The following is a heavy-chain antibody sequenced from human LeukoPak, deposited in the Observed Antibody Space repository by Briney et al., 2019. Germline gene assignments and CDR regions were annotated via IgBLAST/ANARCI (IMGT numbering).Heavy chain of an antibody. CDR3: AKGLAYCGGDCYSNFQH. CDR1: GFTSSSYG. J-gene: IGHJ1*01. Sequence: PGGSLRLSCAASGFTSSSYGMHWVRQAPGKGLEWVAVISYDGSNKYYADSVKGRFTISRDNSKNKVYLQMNSLRAEDTAVYYCAKGLAYCGGDCYSNFQHWGQGTLVTVSS. V-gene: IGHV3-30*18. D-gene: IGHD2-21*02. CDR2: ISYDGSNK.